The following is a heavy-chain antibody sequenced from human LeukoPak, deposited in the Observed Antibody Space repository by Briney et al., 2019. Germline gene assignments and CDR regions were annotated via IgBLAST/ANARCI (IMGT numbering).Heavy chain of an antibody. V-gene: IGHV3-64*04. J-gene: IGHJ5*02. Sequence: GGSLRLSCSASGFTFSSYIMHWVRQAPGKGLEYVSAISSNGGSTYYADSVKGRFTISRDNSKNTLYLQMNSLRAEDTAVYYCARGGSGFDPWGQGTLVTVSS. CDR1: GFTFSSYI. D-gene: IGHD3-10*01. CDR2: ISSNGGST. CDR3: ARGGSGFDP.